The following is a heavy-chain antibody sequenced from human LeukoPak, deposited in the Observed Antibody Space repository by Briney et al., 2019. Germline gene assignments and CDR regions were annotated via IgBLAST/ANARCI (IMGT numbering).Heavy chain of an antibody. Sequence: GESLKISCKGSGYSFTSYWIGWVRQMPGKGLEWMGIIYPGDSVTRYSPSFQGQATISADKSISTAYLPWSSPKAAETAMSYCARRGLLWFGEFTEFDYWGQGTLVTVSS. V-gene: IGHV5-51*01. CDR2: IYPGDSVT. D-gene: IGHD3-10*01. CDR1: GYSFTSYW. J-gene: IGHJ4*02. CDR3: ARRGLLWFGEFTEFDY.